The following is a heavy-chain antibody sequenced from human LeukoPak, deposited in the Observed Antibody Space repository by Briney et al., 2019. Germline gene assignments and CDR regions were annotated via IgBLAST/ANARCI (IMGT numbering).Heavy chain of an antibody. CDR3: ARRVKLGYCSSTSCFTLPDAFDI. D-gene: IGHD2-2*02. Sequence: GESLRISCKGSGYSFTSYWISWVRQMPGKGLEWMGRIGPSDSYTNYSPSFQGHVTISADKSISTAYLQWSSLKASDTAMYYCARRVKLGYCSSTSCFTLPDAFDIWGQGTMVTVSS. V-gene: IGHV5-10-1*01. CDR1: GYSFTSYW. J-gene: IGHJ3*02. CDR2: IGPSDSYT.